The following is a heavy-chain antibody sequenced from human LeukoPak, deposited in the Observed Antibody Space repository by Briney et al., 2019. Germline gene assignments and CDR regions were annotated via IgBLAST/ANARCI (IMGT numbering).Heavy chain of an antibody. Sequence: SETLSLTCTVSGGSISSYYWSWIRQPPGKGLEWIGYIYYSGSTNYNPSLKSRVTISVDTSKNQFSLKLSSVTAADTAVYYCAREIRDGYCDYWSQGTLVTVSS. D-gene: IGHD5-24*01. V-gene: IGHV4-59*01. J-gene: IGHJ4*02. CDR2: IYYSGST. CDR1: GGSISSYY. CDR3: AREIRDGYCDY.